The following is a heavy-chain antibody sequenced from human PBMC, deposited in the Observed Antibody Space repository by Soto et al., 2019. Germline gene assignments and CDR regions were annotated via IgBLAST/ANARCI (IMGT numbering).Heavy chain of an antibody. D-gene: IGHD1-26*01. CDR3: ARGPVRSVVNSGSYSYAFDI. V-gene: IGHV3-21*01. J-gene: IGHJ3*02. CDR1: GFTFSSYS. Sequence: EVQLVESGGGLVKPGGSLRLSCAASGFTFSSYSMNWVRQAPGKGLEWVSSISSSSSYIYYADSVKGRFTISRDNAKNSLYLQMNSLRAEDTAVYYCARGPVRSVVNSGSYSYAFDIWGQGTMVTVSS. CDR2: ISSSSSYI.